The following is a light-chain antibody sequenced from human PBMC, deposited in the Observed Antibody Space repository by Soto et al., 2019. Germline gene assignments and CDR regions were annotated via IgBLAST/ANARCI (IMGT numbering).Light chain of an antibody. CDR2: DAS. V-gene: IGKV1-33*01. CDR3: QQYDNLPPRT. Sequence: DIQMTQSPSSMSASVGDRVTITCQASQDISNYLNWYQQKPGKAPKLLIYDASNLETGVPSRFSGSGSGTDFTFTISSLQPEDIATYYCQQYDNLPPRTFGGGTNVQI. J-gene: IGKJ4*01. CDR1: QDISNY.